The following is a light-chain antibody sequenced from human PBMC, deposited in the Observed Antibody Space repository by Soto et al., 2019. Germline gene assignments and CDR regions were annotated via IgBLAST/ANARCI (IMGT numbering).Light chain of an antibody. Sequence: QSVLTQPPSVSGTPGQTVTISCSGTTSNIGSNAVNWYQQFPGSAPKVLMFSDSHRPSGVPDRFSGSKSGTSASLVISGLQSEDEAHYYCAAWDDGLNGLVVFGGGTKLTVL. CDR2: SDS. CDR3: AAWDDGLNGLVV. V-gene: IGLV1-44*01. CDR1: TSNIGSNA. J-gene: IGLJ2*01.